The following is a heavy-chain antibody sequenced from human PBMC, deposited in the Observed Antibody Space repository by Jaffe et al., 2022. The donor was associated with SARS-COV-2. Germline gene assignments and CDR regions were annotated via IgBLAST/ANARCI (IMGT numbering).Heavy chain of an antibody. J-gene: IGHJ6*02. Sequence: EVQVVESGGGLIQPGGSLRLSCAASGFTVTSNYMTWVRQAPGKGLEWVSVIYSGGGTYYADSVKGPITISRDNSKNILYLQMDNLRDEDTAVYYCATTSTAPGSRREYYALDVWGPGTTVTVSS. D-gene: IGHD3-16*01. CDR2: IYSGGGT. V-gene: IGHV3-53*01. CDR3: ATTSTAPGSRREYYALDV. CDR1: GFTVTSNY.